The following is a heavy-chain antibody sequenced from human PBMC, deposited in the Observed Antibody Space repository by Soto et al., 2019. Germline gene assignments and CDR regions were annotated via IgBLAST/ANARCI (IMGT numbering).Heavy chain of an antibody. CDR2: IYSGGNP. Sequence: EERLVQSGGGLVQPGGSLRLSCAAYGLSVGGNYMSWVRQAPGKGLELVSLIYSGGNPFYADSMKGRFTLSRDNSNNMLYLQMDSLRAEDTAVYYCARGPNSDCWGRGTLVIVSS. D-gene: IGHD2-21*01. CDR3: ARGPNSDC. V-gene: IGHV3-53*01. CDR1: GLSVGGNY. J-gene: IGHJ4*02.